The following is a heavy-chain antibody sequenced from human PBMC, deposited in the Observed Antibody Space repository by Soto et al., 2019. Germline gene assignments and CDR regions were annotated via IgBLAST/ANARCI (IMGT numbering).Heavy chain of an antibody. CDR2: ITSTSEIM. Sequence: EVRLVESGGDLVQPGGSLRLSCTASGFTFSASNMNWVRQAPGKGPEWVAYITSTSEIMIYADSVEGRFTVSRDNAKNSMYLQLSSLRAEDTAVYYCVRDWWSTVSYYWGQGTLVTVSS. CDR1: GFTFSASN. D-gene: IGHD2-15*01. J-gene: IGHJ4*02. CDR3: VRDWWSTVSYY. V-gene: IGHV3-48*01.